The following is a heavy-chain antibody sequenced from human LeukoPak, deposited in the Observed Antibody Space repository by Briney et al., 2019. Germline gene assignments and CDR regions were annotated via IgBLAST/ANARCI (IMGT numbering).Heavy chain of an antibody. J-gene: IGHJ4*02. D-gene: IGHD1-26*01. Sequence: GGSLRLSCAASGFTFSSYSMNWVRQAPGKGLEWVPSISSSSSYIYYADSVKGRFTISRDNAKNSLYLQMNSLRAEDTAVYYCAFQWELDTLDYWGQGTLATVSS. CDR3: AFQWELDTLDY. V-gene: IGHV3-21*01. CDR2: ISSSSSYI. CDR1: GFTFSSYS.